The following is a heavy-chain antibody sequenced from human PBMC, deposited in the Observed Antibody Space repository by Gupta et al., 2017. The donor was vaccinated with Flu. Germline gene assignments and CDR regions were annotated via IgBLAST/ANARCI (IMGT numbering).Heavy chain of an antibody. CDR2: INHSGST. CDR1: CRSFSGYY. CDR3: AVEYSSSGYFDY. Sequence: QVQLQPWAARLFKPSETVSLTCPVYCRSFSGYYWSWIRQPPGKGLEWIGEINHSGSTNYNPSLESRVTISLDTSKNQVSLKLSSVTAADTAVYYCAVEYSSSGYFDYWGREPWSPSPQ. D-gene: IGHD6-6*01. J-gene: IGHJ4*02. V-gene: IGHV4-34*01.